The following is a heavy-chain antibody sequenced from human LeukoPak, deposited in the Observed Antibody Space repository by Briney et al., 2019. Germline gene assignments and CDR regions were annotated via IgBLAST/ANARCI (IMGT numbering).Heavy chain of an antibody. CDR2: IKQDGSEK. D-gene: IGHD2-15*01. J-gene: IGHJ3*02. Sequence: PGGSLRLSCAASGFTFRSYWMSWVRQAPGKGLEWVANIKQDGSEKYYVDSVKGRFTISRDNAKNSLYLQMNSLRAEDTAVYYCARGYCSGGSCYYLGPNAFDIWGQGTMVTVSS. CDR3: ARGYCSGGSCYYLGPNAFDI. V-gene: IGHV3-7*04. CDR1: GFTFRSYW.